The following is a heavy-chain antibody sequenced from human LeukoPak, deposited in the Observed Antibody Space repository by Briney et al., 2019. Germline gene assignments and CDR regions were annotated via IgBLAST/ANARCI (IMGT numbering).Heavy chain of an antibody. D-gene: IGHD2-2*01. CDR1: GDSVSSNSVT. J-gene: IGHJ5*02. CDR3: ARRLTQYDCFDP. CDR2: TYYRSTWYN. Sequence: SQTLSLTCAISGDSVSSNSVTWNWIRQSPSRGLEWLGSTYYRSTWYNDYAVSVRGRITVNPDTSKNQFSLHLNSVTPEDTAVYYCARRLTQYDCFDPWGQGILVTVST. V-gene: IGHV6-1*01.